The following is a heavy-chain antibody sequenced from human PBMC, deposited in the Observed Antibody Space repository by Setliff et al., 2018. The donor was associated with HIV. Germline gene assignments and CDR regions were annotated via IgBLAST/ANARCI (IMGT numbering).Heavy chain of an antibody. CDR2: INAGDDNT. D-gene: IGHD3-22*01. CDR1: GYTFSTNA. J-gene: IGHJ4*02. V-gene: IGHV1-3*01. CDR3: ARLDTTGYYFSPHGYFEN. Sequence: ASVKVSCKAFGYTFSTNAIHWVRQAPGQRLEWMGYINAGDDNTRYSEKFQGRVTITRDTSANTAYMELSSLRSVDSAVYYCARLDTTGYYFSPHGYFENWGQGTLVTVSS.